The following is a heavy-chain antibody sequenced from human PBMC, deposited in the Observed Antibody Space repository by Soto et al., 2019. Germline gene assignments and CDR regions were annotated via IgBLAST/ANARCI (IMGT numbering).Heavy chain of an antibody. CDR1: GYTFTSYV. Sequence: QVQLVQSGAEVKKPGASVKVSCRASGYTFTSYVISWVRQAPAQGLEWMGWISAYNGNTNFAQKIQGRVTMTTDTSTSTAYMELRSLRSDDTAVYYCARVVATVAGPYGMDVWGQGTTVTVSS. J-gene: IGHJ6*02. CDR3: ARVVATVAGPYGMDV. V-gene: IGHV1-18*01. D-gene: IGHD6-19*01. CDR2: ISAYNGNT.